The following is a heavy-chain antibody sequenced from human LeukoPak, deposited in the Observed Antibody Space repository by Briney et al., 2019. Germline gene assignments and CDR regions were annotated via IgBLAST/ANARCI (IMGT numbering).Heavy chain of an antibody. J-gene: IGHJ3*02. CDR1: GGSISSGSYY. CDR2: IYTSGST. D-gene: IGHD3-10*01. Sequence: SQTLSLTCTVSGGSISSGSYYWSWIRQPAGKGLEWIGRIYTSGSTNYNPSLKSRVTISVDTSKNQFSLKLSSVTAADTAVYYCARGGTGTRGYAFDIWGQGTMVTVSS. V-gene: IGHV4-61*02. CDR3: ARGGTGTRGYAFDI.